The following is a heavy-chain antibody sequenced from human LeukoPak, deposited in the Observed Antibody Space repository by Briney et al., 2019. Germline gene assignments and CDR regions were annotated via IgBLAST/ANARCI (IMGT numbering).Heavy chain of an antibody. CDR2: IIPIFGTA. CDR3: ARGWARGYDSSGYFDY. J-gene: IGHJ4*02. Sequence: GASVKVSCKAPGGTFSSYAISWVRQAPGQGLEWMGGIIPIFGTANYAQKFQGRVTITTDESTSTAYMELSSLRSEDTAVYYCARGWARGYDSSGYFDYWGQGTLVTVSS. D-gene: IGHD3-22*01. V-gene: IGHV1-69*05. CDR1: GGTFSSYA.